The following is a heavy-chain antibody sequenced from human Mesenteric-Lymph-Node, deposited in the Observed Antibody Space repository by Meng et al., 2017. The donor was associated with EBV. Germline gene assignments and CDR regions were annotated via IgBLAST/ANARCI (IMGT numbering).Heavy chain of an antibody. V-gene: IGHV2-5*02. D-gene: IGHD4-11*01. CDR2: IYWDDDK. J-gene: IGHJ5*02. CDR1: GFSLSTSGVA. CDR3: VRKAYHNYVAFDT. Sequence: QITLKESGPTLVKPTQTLTLTRTFSGFSLSTSGVAVGWVRQPPGKALEWLALIYWDDDKRFSPSLKSRLSITKDTSKNEVILTMTDMDPEDTATYYCVRKAYHNYVAFDTWGPGTLVTAAS.